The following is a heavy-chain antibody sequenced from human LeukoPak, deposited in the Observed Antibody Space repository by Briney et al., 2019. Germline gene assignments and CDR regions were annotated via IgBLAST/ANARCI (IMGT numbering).Heavy chain of an antibody. J-gene: IGHJ4*02. CDR2: IKQDGSEK. CDR3: AKSPLSPRYFDWLFYFDY. CDR1: GFTFSSYW. D-gene: IGHD3-9*01. V-gene: IGHV3-7*01. Sequence: GGSLRLSCAASGFTFSSYWMSWVRQAPGKGLEWVANIKQDGSEKYYVDSVKGRFTISRDNSKNTLYLQMNSLRAEDTAVYYCAKSPLSPRYFDWLFYFDYWGQGTLVTVSS.